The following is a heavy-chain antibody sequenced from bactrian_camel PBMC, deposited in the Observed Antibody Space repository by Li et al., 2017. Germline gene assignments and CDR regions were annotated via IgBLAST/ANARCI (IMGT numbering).Heavy chain of an antibody. J-gene: IGHJ4*01. V-gene: IGHV3S61*01. D-gene: IGHD5*01. CDR2: AYSGDSST. CDR1: ADTYDSNC. Sequence: HVQLVESGGGLVQPGGSLGIACAASADTYDSNCIGWFRQAPGKEREGVACAYSGDSSTHYADSVKGRLTISRDSAKNTLYLQMNSLKTEDTAVYCCATGLLADHGLGLGTQVTVS.